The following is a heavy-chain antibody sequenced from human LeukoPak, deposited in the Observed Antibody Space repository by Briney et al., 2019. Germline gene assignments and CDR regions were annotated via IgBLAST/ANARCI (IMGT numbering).Heavy chain of an antibody. CDR1: GYTFTGYY. Sequence: ASVKVSCKAAGYTFTGYYMFWVRQAPGQGLEWMGRINPNSGGTNYAQKFQGRVTMTRDTSTSTAYMELSRLRSDDTAVYYCARGHCSGGSCYSVENWFDPWGQGTLVTVSS. V-gene: IGHV1-2*06. D-gene: IGHD2-15*01. CDR2: INPNSGGT. J-gene: IGHJ5*02. CDR3: ARGHCSGGSCYSVENWFDP.